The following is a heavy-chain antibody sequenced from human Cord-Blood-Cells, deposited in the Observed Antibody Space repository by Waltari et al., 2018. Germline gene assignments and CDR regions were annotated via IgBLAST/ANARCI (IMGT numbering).Heavy chain of an antibody. J-gene: IGHJ4*02. D-gene: IGHD3-9*01. Sequence: QVQLQESGPGLVKPSGTLSLTCAVSGGSISSSNWWSWVRQPPGKGLECIGGIYHSGCTNYNPSLKSRVTISVDKSKNQFSLKLSSVTAADTAVYYCTNRSDDILTGYYYFDYWGQGTLVTVSS. CDR3: TNRSDDILTGYYYFDY. CDR2: IYHSGCT. V-gene: IGHV4-4*02. CDR1: GGSISSSNW.